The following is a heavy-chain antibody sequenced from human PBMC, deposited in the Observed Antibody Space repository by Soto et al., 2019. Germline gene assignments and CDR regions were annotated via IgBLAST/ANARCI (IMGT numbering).Heavy chain of an antibody. CDR2: SRRKSDGGTT. CDR1: DFTFSNAW. CDR3: TSDRSGHPYKGDFEY. Sequence: GGSLRLSCVASDFTFSNAWMNWVRQAPGKGLEWVGRSRRKSDGGTTDYAASVKGRFTISRDDSKNTLYLQMNSLTSEDTAVYYCTSDRSGHPYKGDFEYWGRGTRVTVSS. J-gene: IGHJ4*02. V-gene: IGHV3-15*07. D-gene: IGHD3-3*01.